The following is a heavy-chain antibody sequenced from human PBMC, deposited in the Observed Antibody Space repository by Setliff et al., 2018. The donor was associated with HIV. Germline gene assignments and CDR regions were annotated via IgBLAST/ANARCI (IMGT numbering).Heavy chain of an antibody. J-gene: IGHJ4*02. CDR3: ATRPRIAARPFDY. Sequence: PSETLSLTCTVSGGSVGSGDYYWHWIRQHPEKALEWIGYIFHSGDTYYNPSLKSRISMSVDTSKNQFSLELTSLTAADTAVYYCATRPRIAARPFDYWGQGMLVTVSS. CDR2: IFHSGDT. CDR1: GGSVGSGDYY. V-gene: IGHV4-31*03. D-gene: IGHD6-6*01.